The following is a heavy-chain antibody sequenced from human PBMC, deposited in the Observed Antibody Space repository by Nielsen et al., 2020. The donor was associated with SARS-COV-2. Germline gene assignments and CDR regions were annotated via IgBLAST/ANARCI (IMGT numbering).Heavy chain of an antibody. J-gene: IGHJ6*02. D-gene: IGHD4-17*01. V-gene: IGHV3-21*01. CDR3: ARDLTVTSHPYAMDV. CDR2: VSRSSTSI. Sequence: GESLKISCAASGFSFDDHGMSWVRQAPGKGLEWVSSVSRSSTSIFYADSVKGRFIISRDNAKNSLFLQMNSLRAEDTAVYYCARDLTVTSHPYAMDVWGQGTTVTVS. CDR1: GFSFDDHG.